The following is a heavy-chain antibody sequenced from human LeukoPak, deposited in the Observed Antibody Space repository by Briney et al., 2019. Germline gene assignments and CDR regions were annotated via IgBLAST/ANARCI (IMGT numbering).Heavy chain of an antibody. CDR2: ISWNSFSI. J-gene: IGHJ4*02. Sequence: GGSLRLSCAASGFTFDDYAMHWVRQAPGKVLEWVSGISWNSFSIGYADTVKGRFTISRDNSKNTLYLQMNSLRAEDTAVYYCAKRIAAAARRGYWGQGTLVTVSS. CDR1: GFTFDDYA. CDR3: AKRIAAAARRGY. D-gene: IGHD6-13*01. V-gene: IGHV3-9*01.